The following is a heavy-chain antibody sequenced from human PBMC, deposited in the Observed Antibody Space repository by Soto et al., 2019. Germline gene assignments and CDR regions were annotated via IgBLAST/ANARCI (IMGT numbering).Heavy chain of an antibody. CDR3: ARVGGINWFDP. Sequence: QVQLQESGPGLVKPSQTLSLTCTVSGGSISSGGYYWSWIRQHPGKGLEWIGYIYYSGSTYYNPSLKSRVTIAVDTSKNPSSLQLSSVTAADTAVYYCARVGGINWFDPWGQGTLVTVSS. V-gene: IGHV4-31*03. J-gene: IGHJ5*02. D-gene: IGHD3-16*01. CDR2: IYYSGST. CDR1: GGSISSGGYY.